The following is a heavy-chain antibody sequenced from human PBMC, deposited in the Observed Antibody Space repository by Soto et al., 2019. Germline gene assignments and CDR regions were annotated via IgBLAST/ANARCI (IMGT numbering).Heavy chain of an antibody. CDR2: INPSGGST. Sequence: QVQLVQSGAEVKKPGASVKVSCKASGYTFTSYYMHWVRQAPGQGLEWMGIINPSGGSTSYAQKFQGRVTVTRDTSTSTVYMELSSLRSEDTAVYYCARDPPYCSSTSCYDQPLFDYWGQGTLVTVSS. D-gene: IGHD2-2*01. J-gene: IGHJ4*02. CDR3: ARDPPYCSSTSCYDQPLFDY. CDR1: GYTFTSYY. V-gene: IGHV1-46*01.